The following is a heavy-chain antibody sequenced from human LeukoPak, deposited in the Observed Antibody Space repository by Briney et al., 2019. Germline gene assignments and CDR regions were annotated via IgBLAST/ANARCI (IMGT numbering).Heavy chain of an antibody. D-gene: IGHD1-26*01. Sequence: GGSLRLSCAASGFTVSSNYMSWVRQAPGKGLEWVSYISSSGSTIYYADSVKGRFTISRDNAKNSLYLQMNSLRAEDTAVYYCARVRYSGSYHNAFDIWGQGTMVAVSS. CDR3: ARVRYSGSYHNAFDI. V-gene: IGHV3-11*04. J-gene: IGHJ3*02. CDR2: ISSSGSTI. CDR1: GFTVSSNY.